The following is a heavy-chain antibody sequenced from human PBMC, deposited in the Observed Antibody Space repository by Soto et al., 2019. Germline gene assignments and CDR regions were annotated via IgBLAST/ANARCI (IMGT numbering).Heavy chain of an antibody. Sequence: PGGSLRLSCAASGFTFSSYAMSWVRQAPGKGLEWVSAISGSGGSTYYADSVKGRFTISRGNSKNTLYLQMNSPRAEDTAVYYCAKAKYSSGWPNWFDPWGQGTLVTVSS. D-gene: IGHD6-19*01. CDR1: GFTFSSYA. CDR2: ISGSGGST. J-gene: IGHJ5*02. V-gene: IGHV3-23*01. CDR3: AKAKYSSGWPNWFDP.